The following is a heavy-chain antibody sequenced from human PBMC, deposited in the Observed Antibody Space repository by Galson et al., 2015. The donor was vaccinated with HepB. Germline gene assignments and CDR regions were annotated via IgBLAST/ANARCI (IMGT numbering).Heavy chain of an antibody. CDR2: ISSSSSYI. Sequence: SLRLSCAASGFTFSSYSMNWVRQAPGKGLEWVSSISSSSSYIYYADSVKGRFTISRDNAKNSLYLQMNSLRAEDTAVYYCARGLAGGWFDPWGQGTLVTVSS. J-gene: IGHJ5*02. CDR3: ARGLAGGWFDP. V-gene: IGHV3-21*01. CDR1: GFTFSSYS. D-gene: IGHD3-10*01.